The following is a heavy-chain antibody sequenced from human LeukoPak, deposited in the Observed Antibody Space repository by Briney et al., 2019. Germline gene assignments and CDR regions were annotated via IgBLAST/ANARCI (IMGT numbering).Heavy chain of an antibody. V-gene: IGHV1-8*01. CDR2: MNPNSGNT. Sequence: ASVKVSCKASGYTFGSFDINWVRQAPGQGFEWMGWMNPNSGNTGYAQKFQGRVTITADESTGTAYMELSSLRSEDTAVYYCARDPGPYYYYMDVWGKGTTVTVSS. CDR3: ARDPGPYYYYMDV. CDR1: GYTFGSFD. J-gene: IGHJ6*03.